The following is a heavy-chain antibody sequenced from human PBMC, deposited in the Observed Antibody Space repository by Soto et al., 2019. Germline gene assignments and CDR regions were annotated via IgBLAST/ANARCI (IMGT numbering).Heavy chain of an antibody. CDR1: GGSISSSSYY. CDR3: ASTYYYDSSGYYYFDY. CDR2: IYYSGST. V-gene: IGHV4-39*01. Sequence: QLQLQESGPGLVKPSETLSLTCTVSGGSISSSSYYWGWIRQPPGKGLEWIGSIYYSGSTYYNPSLKSRVPISVDTSKNQFSLKLSSVTAADTAVYYCASTYYYDSSGYYYFDYWGQGTLVTVSS. J-gene: IGHJ4*02. D-gene: IGHD3-22*01.